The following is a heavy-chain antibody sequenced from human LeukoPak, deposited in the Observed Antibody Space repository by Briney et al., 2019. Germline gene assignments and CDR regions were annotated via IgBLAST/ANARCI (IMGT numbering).Heavy chain of an antibody. J-gene: IGHJ4*02. CDR1: GGSISSGGYY. Sequence: KPSETLSLTCAVSGGSISSGGYYWSWIRQHPGKGLEWIGYIYYSGSTYYNPSLKSRVTISVDTSKNQFSLKLSSVTAADTAVYYCARGLEGEGYWYYFDYWGQGTLVTVSS. V-gene: IGHV4-31*11. CDR2: IYYSGST. D-gene: IGHD2-8*02. CDR3: ARGLEGEGYWYYFDY.